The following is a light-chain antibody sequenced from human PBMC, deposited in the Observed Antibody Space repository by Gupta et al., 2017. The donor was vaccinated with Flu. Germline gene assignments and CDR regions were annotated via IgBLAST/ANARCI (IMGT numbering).Light chain of an antibody. CDR1: QTINLNS. CDR3: QQYGSTRGYS. V-gene: IGKV3-20*01. CDR2: AAS. Sequence: SATLSCRASQTINLNSLAWFQQKSGQAPRLLVYAASTRATGIPDRFSGSASGTDFTLTISRLEPEDFAVYYCQQYGSTRGYSFGQGTHLEIK. J-gene: IGKJ2*03.